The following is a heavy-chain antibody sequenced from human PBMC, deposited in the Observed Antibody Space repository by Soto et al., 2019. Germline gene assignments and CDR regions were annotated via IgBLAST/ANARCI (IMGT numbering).Heavy chain of an antibody. J-gene: IGHJ3*02. D-gene: IGHD3-16*01. CDR1: GCTFSSYA. Sequence: ASVKVSCKASGCTFSSYAISWVRQAPGQGLEWMGGIIPIFGTANYAQKFQGRVTITADESTSTAYMELSSLRSEDTAVYYCARTPSVNYAYGAFDIWGQGTMVTVSS. CDR3: ARTPSVNYAYGAFDI. CDR2: IIPIFGTA. V-gene: IGHV1-69*13.